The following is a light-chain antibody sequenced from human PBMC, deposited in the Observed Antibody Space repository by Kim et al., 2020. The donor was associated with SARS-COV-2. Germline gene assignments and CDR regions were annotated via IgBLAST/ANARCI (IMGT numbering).Light chain of an antibody. CDR1: QTVSIY. CDR3: QQRSSWLWT. V-gene: IGKV3-11*01. Sequence: EIVLTQSPATLSLSPGERATLSCRASQTVSIYLAWYQQKPGQAPRLLIYDASNRATGIPARFSGSGSGTDFTLTISSLEPEDFAVYYCQQRSSWLWTFGQGTKVDIK. CDR2: DAS. J-gene: IGKJ1*01.